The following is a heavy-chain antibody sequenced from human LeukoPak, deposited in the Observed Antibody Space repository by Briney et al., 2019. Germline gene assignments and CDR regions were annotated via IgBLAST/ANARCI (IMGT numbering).Heavy chain of an antibody. D-gene: IGHD6-6*01. CDR1: GGSFSGYY. Sequence: TSETLSLACAVYGGSFSGYYWSWIRQPPGKGLEWIGEINHSGSTNYNPSLKSRVTISVDTSKNQFSLKLSSVTAADTAVYYGARAARPVYFDYWGQGTLVTVSS. J-gene: IGHJ4*02. CDR3: ARAARPVYFDY. CDR2: INHSGST. V-gene: IGHV4-34*01.